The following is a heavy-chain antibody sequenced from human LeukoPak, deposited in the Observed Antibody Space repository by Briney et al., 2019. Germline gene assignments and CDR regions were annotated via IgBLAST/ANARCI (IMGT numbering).Heavy chain of an antibody. CDR2: ISYDGSNK. CDR3: ATEVRVNDY. Sequence: PGRSLRLSCAASGFTFSSYAMHWVRQAPGKGLEWVAVISYDGSNKYYADSVKGRFTISRDNAKNSLYLQMNSLRAEDTAVYYCATEVRVNDYWGQGTLVTVSS. CDR1: GFTFSSYA. V-gene: IGHV3-30*04. J-gene: IGHJ4*02.